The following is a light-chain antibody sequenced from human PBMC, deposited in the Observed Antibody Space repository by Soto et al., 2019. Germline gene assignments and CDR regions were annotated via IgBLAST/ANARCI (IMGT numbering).Light chain of an antibody. CDR1: SSNIGNNY. J-gene: IGLJ1*01. V-gene: IGLV1-51*01. Sequence: QSVLTQPPSVSAAPGQKVTISCSGSSSNIGNNYVSWYQQLPGTAPKLLIYDNNKRPSGIPDRFSGSKSGTSGTLDITGLQTGDEADYYCATWDDSLNGFYVFGTGTKLTVL. CDR2: DNN. CDR3: ATWDDSLNGFYV.